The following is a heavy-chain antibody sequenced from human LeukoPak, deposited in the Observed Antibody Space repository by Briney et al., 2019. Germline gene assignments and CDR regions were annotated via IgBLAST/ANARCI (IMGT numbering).Heavy chain of an antibody. CDR2: ISGSGGST. J-gene: IGHJ3*02. D-gene: IGHD5-24*01. Sequence: GGSLRLSCAASGFTFSTYAMSWVRQAPGKGLEWVSAISGSGGSTFYADSMKGRFTISRDNSKNTLYLQMNSLRAEDTAEYYCARAHAYNPLGAFDIWGQGTMDTVAS. CDR1: GFTFSTYA. V-gene: IGHV3-23*01. CDR3: ARAHAYNPLGAFDI.